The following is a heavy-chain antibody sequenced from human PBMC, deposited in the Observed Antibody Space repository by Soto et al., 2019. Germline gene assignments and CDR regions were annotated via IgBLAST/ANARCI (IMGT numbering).Heavy chain of an antibody. CDR3: AKSGRYCSGGSCYHPFDY. Sequence: SLRLSCAASGFTFSSYAMSWVRQAPGKGLEWVSAISGSGGSTYYADSVKGRFTISRDNSKNTLYLQMNSLRAEDTAVYYCAKSGRYCSGGSCYHPFDYWGQGTLVTVSS. J-gene: IGHJ4*02. V-gene: IGHV3-23*01. D-gene: IGHD2-15*01. CDR2: ISGSGGST. CDR1: GFTFSSYA.